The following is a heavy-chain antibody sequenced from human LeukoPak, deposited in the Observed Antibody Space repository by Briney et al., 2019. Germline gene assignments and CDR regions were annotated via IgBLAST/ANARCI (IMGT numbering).Heavy chain of an antibody. J-gene: IGHJ4*02. Sequence: PSETLSLTCTVSGGSIGSSTSYWGGIPQPPGKGLEWIGSVFHSGTTYYNPSLKSRITISVDTSKNQFSLRLSSVTAADTAVYYCALRDSSGGNPVLANWGQGTLVTVSS. CDR2: VFHSGTT. CDR1: GGSIGSSTSY. CDR3: ALRDSSGGNPVLAN. D-gene: IGHD4-23*01. V-gene: IGHV4-39*01.